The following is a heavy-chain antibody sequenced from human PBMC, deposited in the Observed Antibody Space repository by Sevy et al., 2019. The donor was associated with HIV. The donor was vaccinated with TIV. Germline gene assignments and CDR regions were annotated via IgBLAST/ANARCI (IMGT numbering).Heavy chain of an antibody. CDR2: INTNTGNP. V-gene: IGHV7-4-1*02. J-gene: IGHJ3*02. Sequence: ASVKVCCKASGYTFTSHAMIWVRQAPGQGLEWMGWINTNTGNPTYGQGFTGRFVFSLDTSVSTAYLQNSSLKAADTAVYYSARDGEATGSDAFDIWGSTFDIWGQGTMVTVSS. D-gene: IGHD6-13*01. CDR1: GYTFTSHA. CDR3: ARDGEATGSDAFDIWGSTFDI.